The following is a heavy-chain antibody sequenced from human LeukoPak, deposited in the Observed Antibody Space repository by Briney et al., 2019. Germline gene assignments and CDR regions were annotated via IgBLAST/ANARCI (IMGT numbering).Heavy chain of an antibody. Sequence: GGSLRLSCAASGFTFSSYWMSWVRQAPGKGLEWVANIKQDGSEKYYVDSVKGRFTISRDNAKNSLYLQMNSLGAEDTAVYYCAIIAAAGFFDYWGQGTLVTVSS. CDR1: GFTFSSYW. CDR2: IKQDGSEK. V-gene: IGHV3-7*01. CDR3: AIIAAAGFFDY. D-gene: IGHD6-13*01. J-gene: IGHJ4*02.